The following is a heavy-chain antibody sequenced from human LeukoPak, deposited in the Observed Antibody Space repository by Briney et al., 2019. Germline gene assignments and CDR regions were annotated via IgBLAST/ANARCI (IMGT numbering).Heavy chain of an antibody. Sequence: GGSLRLSCAASGFTFSSYEMNWVRQAPGKGLEWVSYISSSGSTIYYADSVKGRFTISRDNAKNSLYLQMNSLRAEDTALYYCAKGQDYGDYLDAFDIWGQGTMVTVSS. CDR2: ISSSGSTI. CDR1: GFTFSSYE. D-gene: IGHD4-17*01. J-gene: IGHJ3*02. CDR3: AKGQDYGDYLDAFDI. V-gene: IGHV3-48*03.